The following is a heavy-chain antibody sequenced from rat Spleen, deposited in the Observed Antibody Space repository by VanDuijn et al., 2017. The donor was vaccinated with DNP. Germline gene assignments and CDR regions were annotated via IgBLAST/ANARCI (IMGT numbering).Heavy chain of an antibody. Sequence: AKSNNYATYYAESVKGRFTISRDDSKSSVYLQMNSLRSEDTATYYCTTGVGGPDYWGQGVMVTVSS. V-gene: IGHV6-8*01. J-gene: IGHJ2*01. CDR2: AKSNNYAT. CDR3: TTGVGGPDY.